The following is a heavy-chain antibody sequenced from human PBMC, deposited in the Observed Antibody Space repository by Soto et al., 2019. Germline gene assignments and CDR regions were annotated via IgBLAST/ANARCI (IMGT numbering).Heavy chain of an antibody. J-gene: IGHJ4*02. CDR3: ARGAPVVNDY. V-gene: IGHV4-30-2*01. D-gene: IGHD3-22*01. CDR1: GGSISSGGYS. Sequence: SETLSLTCAVSGGSISSGGYSWSWIRHPPGKGLEWIGYIYHSGSTYYNLSLKSRVTISVDRSKNQFSLKLSSVTAADTAVYYCARGAPVVNDYWGQGTLVTVSS. CDR2: IYHSGST.